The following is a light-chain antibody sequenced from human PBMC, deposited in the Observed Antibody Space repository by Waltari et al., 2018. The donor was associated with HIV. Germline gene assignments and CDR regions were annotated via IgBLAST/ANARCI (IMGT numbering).Light chain of an antibody. CDR3: QQYDSLLT. Sequence: DIQMTQSPSSLSASVGDRVPITCQASQYISDYLNWYQQKPGKAPKLLSYDASNLETGVPTRFSGTGSRTDFTFTISSLQPEDIATYYCQQYDSLLTFGGGTKVEIK. V-gene: IGKV1-33*01. CDR2: DAS. CDR1: QYISDY. J-gene: IGKJ4*01.